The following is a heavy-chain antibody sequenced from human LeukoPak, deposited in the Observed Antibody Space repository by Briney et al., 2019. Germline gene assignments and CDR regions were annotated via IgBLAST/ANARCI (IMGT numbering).Heavy chain of an antibody. CDR2: INPNTGNP. CDR3: AIDQPVAGVSNFDS. CDR1: GYTFTRYA. Sequence: GASVKVSCKASGYTFTRYAMNWLRQAPGQELEWMGWINPNTGNPTYAQAFTGRFVFSLDTSVSTAYLQISGLNTEDTAVYYCAIDQPVAGVSNFDSWGQGTLVTVSS. J-gene: IGHJ4*02. D-gene: IGHD6-19*01. V-gene: IGHV7-4-1*02.